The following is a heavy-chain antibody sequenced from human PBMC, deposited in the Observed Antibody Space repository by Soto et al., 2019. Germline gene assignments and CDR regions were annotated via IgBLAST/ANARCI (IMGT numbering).Heavy chain of an antibody. CDR3: ARGRLSTGRGYFDY. CDR1: GFTFSDYY. V-gene: IGHV3-11*06. D-gene: IGHD3-10*01. Sequence: QVHLVESGGGWVKPGGSLRLSCAASGFTFSDYYMSWIRQAPGKGLEWVSYISSSSSYTNYAYSGKGRFTISRDNAKNALYLQMNSLRAEDTAVYYCARGRLSTGRGYFDYWGQGTLVTVSS. J-gene: IGHJ4*02. CDR2: ISSSSSYT.